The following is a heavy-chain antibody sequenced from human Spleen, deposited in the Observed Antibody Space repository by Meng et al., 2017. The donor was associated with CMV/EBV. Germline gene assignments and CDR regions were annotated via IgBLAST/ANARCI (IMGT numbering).Heavy chain of an antibody. CDR3: AKDSGGYCSSTSCYLGVSDY. CDR1: RYA. V-gene: IGHV3-23*03. Sequence: RYAMSWVRQAPGKGLEWVSVIYSGGSSTYYADSVKGRFTISRDNSKNTLYLQMNSLRAEDTAVYYCAKDSGGYCSSTSCYLGVSDYWGQGTLVTVSS. CDR2: IYSGGSST. J-gene: IGHJ4*02. D-gene: IGHD2-2*01.